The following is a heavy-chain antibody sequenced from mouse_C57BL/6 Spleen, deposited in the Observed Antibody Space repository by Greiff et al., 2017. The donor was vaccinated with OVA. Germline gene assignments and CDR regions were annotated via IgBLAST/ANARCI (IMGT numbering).Heavy chain of an antibody. J-gene: IGHJ2*01. D-gene: IGHD4-1*01. V-gene: IGHV1-81*01. CDR2: IYPRSGNT. CDR3: ARGWDEEGYYFDY. Sequence: VQLQESGAELARPGASVKLSCKASGYTFTSYGISWVKQRTGQGLEWIGEIYPRSGNTYYNEKFKGKATLTADKSSSTAYMELRSLTSEDSAVYFCARGWDEEGYYFDYWGQGTTLTVSS. CDR1: GYTFTSYG.